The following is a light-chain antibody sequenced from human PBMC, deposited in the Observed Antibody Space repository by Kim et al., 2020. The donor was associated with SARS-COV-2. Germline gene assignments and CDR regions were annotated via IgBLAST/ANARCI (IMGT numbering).Light chain of an antibody. CDR2: AAS. CDR1: QCINNY. V-gene: IGKV1-27*01. Sequence: ASVGDRVTITCRASQCINNYLAWYQQKPGKVPKLLIYAASTLKPGVPSRFSGTGSGADYTLTISSLQPEDVATYYCQTYYSAPQTFGQGTKVDIK. CDR3: QTYYSAPQT. J-gene: IGKJ1*01.